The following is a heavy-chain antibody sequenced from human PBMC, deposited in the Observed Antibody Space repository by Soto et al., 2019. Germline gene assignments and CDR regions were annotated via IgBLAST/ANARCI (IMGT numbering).Heavy chain of an antibody. CDR3: AHSRNLPRLRWFDY. V-gene: IGHV2-5*02. J-gene: IGHJ4*02. D-gene: IGHD4-17*01. CDR1: GFSLITSGVV. Sequence: ESGPTLVNPTQTLTLTCTFSGFSLITSGVVVGWIRQPPGKALEWLALIYWDDDKRYSPSLKSRLTITKDTSKNQVVLTMTNMDPVDTATYYCAHSRNLPRLRWFDYWGQGTLVTVSS. CDR2: IYWDDDK.